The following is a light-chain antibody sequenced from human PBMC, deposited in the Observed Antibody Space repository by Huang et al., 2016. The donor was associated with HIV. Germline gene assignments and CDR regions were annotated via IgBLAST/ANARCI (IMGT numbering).Light chain of an antibody. CDR2: AAS. V-gene: IGKV1-6*01. CDR1: QGIGDD. J-gene: IGKJ2*01. CDR3: LQDYSYPYT. Sequence: AIQMTQSPSSLSASVGDRVTITCRARQGIGDDLGWYQQKPGKAPKLLIYAASSIQNGVPSRFSGSGSGTDFTLTISSLQPEDSATYYCLQDYSYPYTFGQGTKLEIK.